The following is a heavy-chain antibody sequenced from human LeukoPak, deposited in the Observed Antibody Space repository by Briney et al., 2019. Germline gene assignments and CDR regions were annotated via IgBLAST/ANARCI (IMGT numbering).Heavy chain of an antibody. CDR1: GFTVSTNC. D-gene: IGHD5-18*01. CDR3: ARVDTVMAYYFDL. CDR2: IYSGGTT. V-gene: IGHV3-53*04. J-gene: IGHJ4*02. Sequence: GGSLRLSCAASGFTVSTNCMTWVRQAPGKGLEWVSTIYSGGTTYYADSVMGRFTISRHNFRNTLYLQMNSLRAEDTAVYYCARVDTVMAYYFDLWGQGTLVTVSS.